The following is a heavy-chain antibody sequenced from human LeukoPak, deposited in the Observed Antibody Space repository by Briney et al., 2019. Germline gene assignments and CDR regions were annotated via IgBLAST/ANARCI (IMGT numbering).Heavy chain of an antibody. D-gene: IGHD1-26*01. J-gene: IGHJ5*01. CDR1: GFSFSNYW. Sequence: GGSLRLSCSVSGFSFSNYWMSWVRQAPGRGLEWVASINEDGSQKQYVDSVKGRFTISRDNAKNSLYLQVNSLRAEDTAVYYCVRDWDHFDFDSWGQGTLVTVSS. CDR3: VRDWDHFDFDS. CDR2: INEDGSQK. V-gene: IGHV3-7*01.